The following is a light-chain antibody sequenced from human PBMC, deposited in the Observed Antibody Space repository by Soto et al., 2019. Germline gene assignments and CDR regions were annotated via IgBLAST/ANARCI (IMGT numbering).Light chain of an antibody. CDR3: SSYTSSSTS. CDR2: DVS. J-gene: IGLJ1*01. Sequence: SALTQPASVSGSPGQSITISWTGTSRDVGGYNYVSWYQQHPGKAPKLMIYDVSNRPSGVSNRFSGSKSGNTASLAISGLQAEDEADYYCSSYTSSSTSFGTGTKVTVL. V-gene: IGLV2-14*01. CDR1: SRDVGGYNY.